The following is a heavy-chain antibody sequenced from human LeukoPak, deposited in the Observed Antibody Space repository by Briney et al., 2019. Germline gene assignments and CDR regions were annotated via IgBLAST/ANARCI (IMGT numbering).Heavy chain of an antibody. J-gene: IGHJ6*02. CDR3: ASGRQQLAHYGMDV. CDR1: GVSISSGDYY. Sequence: SETLSLTCSVSGVSISSGDYYWSWIRQPPGKGLEWIGYIYYSGSTNYNPSLKSRVTISVDTSKNQFSLKLSSVTAADTAVYYCASGRQQLAHYGMDVWGQGTTVTVSS. V-gene: IGHV4-61*08. CDR2: IYYSGST. D-gene: IGHD6-13*01.